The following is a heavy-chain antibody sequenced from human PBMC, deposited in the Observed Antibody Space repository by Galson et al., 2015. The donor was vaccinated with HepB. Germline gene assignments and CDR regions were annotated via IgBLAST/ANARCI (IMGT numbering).Heavy chain of an antibody. Sequence: SLRLSCAASGFTFSSYWMSWVRQAPGKGLEWVANIKQDGSEKYYVDSVKGRFTISRDNAKNSLYLQMNSLRAEDTAVYYCARGAYYDSSGSLFDYWGQGTLVTVSS. CDR2: IKQDGSEK. V-gene: IGHV3-7*03. J-gene: IGHJ4*02. CDR3: ARGAYYDSSGSLFDY. CDR1: GFTFSSYW. D-gene: IGHD3-22*01.